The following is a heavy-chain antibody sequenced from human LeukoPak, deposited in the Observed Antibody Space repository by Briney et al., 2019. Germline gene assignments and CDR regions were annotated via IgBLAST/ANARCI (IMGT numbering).Heavy chain of an antibody. CDR3: ARGEYCSGGSCYYYGMDV. J-gene: IGHJ6*02. D-gene: IGHD2-15*01. CDR2: ISSSSSYI. V-gene: IGHV3-21*01. CDR1: GFTFSSYS. Sequence: PGGSLRLSCAASGFTFSSYSMNWVRQAPGKGLEWVSSISSSSSYIYYADSVKGRFTISRDNAKNSLYLQMNSLRAEDTAVYYCARGEYCSGGSCYYYGMDVWGQGTTVTVSS.